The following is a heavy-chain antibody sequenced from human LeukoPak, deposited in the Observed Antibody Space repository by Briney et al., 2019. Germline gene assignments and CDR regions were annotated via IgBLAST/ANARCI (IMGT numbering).Heavy chain of an antibody. CDR3: ARTFSGSYGSNKNYYGSGSFGY. CDR2: INPNSGGT. CDR1: GYTFTGYY. Sequence: VASVKVSCKASGYTFTGYYMHWVRQAPGQGLEWMGWINPNSGGTNYAQKFQGRVTMTRDTSISTAYMELSRLRSDDTAVYYCARTFSGSYGSNKNYYGSGSFGYWGQGTLVTVSS. V-gene: IGHV1-2*02. J-gene: IGHJ4*02. D-gene: IGHD3-10*01.